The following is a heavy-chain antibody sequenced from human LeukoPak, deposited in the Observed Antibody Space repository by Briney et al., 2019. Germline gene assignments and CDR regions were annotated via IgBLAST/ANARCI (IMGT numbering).Heavy chain of an antibody. V-gene: IGHV3-30*18. CDR3: AKERVVVAATPWALFDY. CDR1: GFTFSSYA. CDR2: ISYDGSNK. D-gene: IGHD2-15*01. Sequence: GGSLRLSCAASGFTFSSYAMHWVRQAPGKGLEWVAVISYDGSNKYCADSVKGRFTISRDNSKNTLYLQMNSLRAEDTAVYHCAKERVVVAATPWALFDYWGQGTLVTVSS. J-gene: IGHJ4*02.